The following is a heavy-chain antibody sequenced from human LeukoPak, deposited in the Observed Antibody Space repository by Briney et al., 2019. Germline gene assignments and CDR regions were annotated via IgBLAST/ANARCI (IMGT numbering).Heavy chain of an antibody. J-gene: IGHJ4*02. V-gene: IGHV3-30*04. D-gene: IGHD1-26*01. CDR3: AKDPQWELPSPFDH. CDR2: ISYHGKTI. Sequence: LAGRSLRLSCAASGISFSSNAMHWVRQAPGKGLEWVAVISYHGKTIQYADSVKGRFTISRDNSKNTLFLQMNSLRAEDTAVYYCAKDPQWELPSPFDHWGQGTLVTVSS. CDR1: GISFSSNA.